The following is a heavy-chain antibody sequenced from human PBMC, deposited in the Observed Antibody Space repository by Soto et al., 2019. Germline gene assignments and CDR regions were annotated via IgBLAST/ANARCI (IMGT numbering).Heavy chain of an antibody. Sequence: QVQLVQSGAEVEKPGASVKVSCKTSGYTFTAYYIHWVRQAPGQGLEWMGWINPNSGVANYAQNFQGRVTMTRNTSISTVYMELSKMRSEDTTVYYCARQGSGSEYPHYCYYGMDVWGQGTTVAASS. CDR3: ARQGSGSEYPHYCYYGMDV. CDR1: GYTFTAYY. V-gene: IGHV1-2*02. J-gene: IGHJ6*02. CDR2: INPNSGVA. D-gene: IGHD5-12*01.